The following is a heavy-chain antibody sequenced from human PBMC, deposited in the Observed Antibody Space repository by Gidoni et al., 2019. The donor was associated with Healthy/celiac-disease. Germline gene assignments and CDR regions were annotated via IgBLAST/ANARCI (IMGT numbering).Heavy chain of an antibody. D-gene: IGHD5-18*01. CDR2: IYYSGST. CDR1: GGSTCSGGYY. V-gene: IGHV4-31*03. Sequence: VQLQESGPGLVKPSQTLSLTCTVSGGSTCSGGYYWSWIRQHPGKGLEWIGYIYYSGSTYYNPSLKSRVTISVDTSKNQFSLKLSSVTAADTAVYYCATVDTAMAYGMDVWGQGTTVTVSS. J-gene: IGHJ6*02. CDR3: ATVDTAMAYGMDV.